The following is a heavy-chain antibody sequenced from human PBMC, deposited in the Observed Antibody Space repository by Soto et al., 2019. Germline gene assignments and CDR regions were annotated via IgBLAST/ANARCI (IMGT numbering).Heavy chain of an antibody. CDR1: GDSISSRSSY. J-gene: IGHJ4*02. Sequence: QLQLQESGPGLVTPSATLSLTCNVSGDSISSRSSYWGWIRQPPGKGLEWIGRIYYGGSTYSNQSLKSRVTVSVATSQSQFSRKLGSVTAAETAVYYCASLVAGSYGEYWGQGTLVTVSS. V-gene: IGHV4-39*01. CDR3: ASLVAGSYGEY. D-gene: IGHD6-19*01. CDR2: IYYGGST.